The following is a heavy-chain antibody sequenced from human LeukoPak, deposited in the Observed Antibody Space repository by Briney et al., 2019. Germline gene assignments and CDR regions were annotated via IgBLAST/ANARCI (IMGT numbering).Heavy chain of an antibody. J-gene: IGHJ6*02. Sequence: RAGESLKISCKGSGYSFATRWVAWVRQMPGKGLEWMGIIYPDDSDARYSPSLQGQVTISADKSISTAYLQWSSLKASDTAMYFCARGAYGSGSYYNYYGMDVWGQGTTVTVSS. D-gene: IGHD3-10*01. CDR1: GYSFATRW. CDR2: IYPDDSDA. V-gene: IGHV5-51*01. CDR3: ARGAYGSGSYYNYYGMDV.